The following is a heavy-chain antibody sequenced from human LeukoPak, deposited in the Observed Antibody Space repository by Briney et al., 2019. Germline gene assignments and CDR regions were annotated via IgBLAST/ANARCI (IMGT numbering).Heavy chain of an antibody. CDR2: INPNSGGT. CDR3: ARDLCSSTSCYEFDP. D-gene: IGHD2-2*01. Sequence: ASVKVSCKASGYTFTGYYMHWVRQAPGLGLEWMGWINPNSGGTNYAQKFQGRVTMTRDTSISTAYMELSRLRSDDTAVYYCARDLCSSTSCYEFDPWGQGTLVTVSS. V-gene: IGHV1-2*02. CDR1: GYTFTGYY. J-gene: IGHJ5*02.